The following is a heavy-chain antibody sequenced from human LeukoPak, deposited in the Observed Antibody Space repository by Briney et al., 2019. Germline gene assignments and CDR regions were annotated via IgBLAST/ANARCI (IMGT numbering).Heavy chain of an antibody. V-gene: IGHV3-48*01. CDR1: GFTFSSFR. CDR2: ISTSGSTM. J-gene: IGHJ4*02. Sequence: GGSLRLSCAASGFTFSSFRMTWVRQAPGKGLEWVSYISTSGSTMYHADSVKGRFTISRDNAKNSLYLQMNSLRAEDTAVYYCARGPPNVNWGQGTLVTVSS. CDR3: ARGPPNVN.